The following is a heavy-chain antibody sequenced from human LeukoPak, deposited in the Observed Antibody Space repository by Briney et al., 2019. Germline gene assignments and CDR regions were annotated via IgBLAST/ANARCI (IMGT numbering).Heavy chain of an antibody. Sequence: GGSLRLSCAASGFTVSSNYMSWVRQAPGKGLEWVANIKQDGSEKYYVDSVKGRFTISRDNAKNSLYLQMNSLRAEDTAVYYCAREGSGYYFDYWGQGTLVTVSS. V-gene: IGHV3-7*01. CDR1: GFTVSSNY. J-gene: IGHJ4*02. D-gene: IGHD3-10*01. CDR3: AREGSGYYFDY. CDR2: IKQDGSEK.